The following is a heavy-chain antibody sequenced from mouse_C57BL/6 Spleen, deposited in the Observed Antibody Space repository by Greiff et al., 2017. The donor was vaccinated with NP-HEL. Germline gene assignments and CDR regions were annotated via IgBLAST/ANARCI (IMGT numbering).Heavy chain of an antibody. CDR2: IDPSDSAT. CDR3: AIYYGSSYVV. D-gene: IGHD1-1*01. V-gene: IGHV1-52*01. Sequence: QVQLQQPGAELVRPGSSVELSCKASGYTFTSYWMHWVKQRPIQGLEWIGNIDPSDSATHYNQKFKDKATLTVDKSSSTAYMQLSSLTSEDSAVYYCAIYYGSSYVVWGTGTTVTVSS. CDR1: GYTFTSYW. J-gene: IGHJ1*03.